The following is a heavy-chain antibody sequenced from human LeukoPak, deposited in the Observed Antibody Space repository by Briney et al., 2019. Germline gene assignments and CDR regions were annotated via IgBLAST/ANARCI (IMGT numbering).Heavy chain of an antibody. Sequence: GGSLRLSCAASGFTFSSYSMNWVRQAPGKGLEWVSYISSSSSTIYYADSVKGRFTISRDNAKNSLYLQMNSLRAVDTAVFNCAKPVTGSWVGAYYFDYWGQGTLVTVSS. CDR3: AKPVTGSWVGAYYFDY. V-gene: IGHV3-48*01. CDR1: GFTFSSYS. J-gene: IGHJ4*02. D-gene: IGHD3-9*01. CDR2: ISSSSSTI.